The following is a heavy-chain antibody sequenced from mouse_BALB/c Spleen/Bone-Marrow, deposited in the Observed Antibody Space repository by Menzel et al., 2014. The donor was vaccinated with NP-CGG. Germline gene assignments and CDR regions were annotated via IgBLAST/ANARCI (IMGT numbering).Heavy chain of an antibody. V-gene: IGHV14-3*02. Sequence: EVKVEESGAELVKPGASVKLSCTASGFNIKNTYIHWVKQRPEQGLEWIGRIDPANVNTKYDPKFQGKATITADISSNTAYLQLSSLTSEDTAVYYCATYYYGSSLFAYWGQGTLVTVSA. D-gene: IGHD1-1*01. CDR2: IDPANVNT. CDR3: ATYYYGSSLFAY. J-gene: IGHJ3*01. CDR1: GFNIKNTY.